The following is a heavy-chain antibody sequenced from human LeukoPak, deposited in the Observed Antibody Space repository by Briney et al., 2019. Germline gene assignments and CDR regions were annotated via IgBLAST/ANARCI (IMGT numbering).Heavy chain of an antibody. Sequence: GGSLRLSCAASGFTFSSYSMNWVRQAPGKGLEWVSSISSSSSYIYYADSVKGRFTISRDNAKNLLYLQMNSLRAEDTGVYYCASLDSSGYYSIDYWGQGTQVTVSS. J-gene: IGHJ4*02. CDR1: GFTFSSYS. CDR2: ISSSSSYI. V-gene: IGHV3-21*01. CDR3: ASLDSSGYYSIDY. D-gene: IGHD3-22*01.